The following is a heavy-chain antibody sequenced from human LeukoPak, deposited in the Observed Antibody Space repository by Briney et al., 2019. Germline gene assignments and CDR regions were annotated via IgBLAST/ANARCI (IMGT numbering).Heavy chain of an antibody. CDR3: ARAWMTTHALNY. V-gene: IGHV1-8*01. Sequence: ASVKVSCKASGYTFTSYDINWVRQATGQGLEWMGWMNPNSGNTGYAQKFQGRVTMTRDTSVNTAYMEVSSLRSEDTAVYYCARAWMTTHALNYWGQGTLVTVSS. J-gene: IGHJ4*02. D-gene: IGHD4-11*01. CDR2: MNPNSGNT. CDR1: GYTFTSYD.